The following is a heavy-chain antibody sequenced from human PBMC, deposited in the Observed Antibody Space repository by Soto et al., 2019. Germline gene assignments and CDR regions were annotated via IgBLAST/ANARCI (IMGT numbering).Heavy chain of an antibody. D-gene: IGHD6-13*01. CDR2: ISYDGSNK. CDR1: GFTFSSYA. Sequence: QVQLVESGGGVVQPGRSLRLSCAASGFTFSSYAMHWVRQAPGKGLEWVAVISYDGSNKYYADSVKGRFTISRDNSKNTLYLQMNSLRAEDTAVYYCAREGRQQLDNWFDPWGQGTLVTVSS. J-gene: IGHJ5*02. V-gene: IGHV3-30-3*01. CDR3: AREGRQQLDNWFDP.